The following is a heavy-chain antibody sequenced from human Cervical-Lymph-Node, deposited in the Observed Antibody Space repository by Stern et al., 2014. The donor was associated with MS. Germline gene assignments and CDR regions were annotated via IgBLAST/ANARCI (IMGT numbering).Heavy chain of an antibody. J-gene: IGHJ3*02. Sequence: VQLLIYSAEVKNPGASVKVSCKSSGYTFTSYGIRSVRKSPVQGLDLMGCISAYNGNTNYAQKLQGRVTMTTDTSTSTAYMELRSLRSDDTAVYYCARGLLGSENAFDIWGQGTMVTVSS. CDR3: ARGLLGSENAFDI. CDR2: ISAYNGNT. V-gene: IGHV1-18*01. CDR1: GYTFTSYG. D-gene: IGHD2-15*01.